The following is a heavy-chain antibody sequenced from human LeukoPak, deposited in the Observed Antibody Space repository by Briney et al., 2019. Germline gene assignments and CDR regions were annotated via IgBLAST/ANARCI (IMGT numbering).Heavy chain of an antibody. CDR3: ARDRGCSGGSCYPMKHNWFDP. D-gene: IGHD2-15*01. V-gene: IGHV1-46*01. CDR1: GYTLSSFY. Sequence: ASVKVSCKASGYTLSSFYMHWVRQAPGQGLEWMGVVNPSDNSRTYAQKFQGRVTITTDESTSTAYMELSSLRSEDTAVYYCARDRGCSGGSCYPMKHNWFDPWGQGTLVTVSS. J-gene: IGHJ5*02. CDR2: VNPSDNSR.